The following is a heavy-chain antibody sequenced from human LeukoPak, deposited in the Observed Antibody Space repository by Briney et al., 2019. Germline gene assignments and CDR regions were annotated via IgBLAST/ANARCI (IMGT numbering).Heavy chain of an antibody. CDR2: IYTSGSS. V-gene: IGHV4-61*02. Sequence: SQTLSLTCTVSGGSISSGSYYWSWIRQPAGKGLEWIERIYTSGSSNYNPSLKSRVTISVDTSKNQFSLKLSSVTAADTAVYYCARAIRYDSNGYYFSPEEYFQHWGQGTLVTVSS. J-gene: IGHJ1*01. CDR1: GGSISSGSYY. D-gene: IGHD3-22*01. CDR3: ARAIRYDSNGYYFSPEEYFQH.